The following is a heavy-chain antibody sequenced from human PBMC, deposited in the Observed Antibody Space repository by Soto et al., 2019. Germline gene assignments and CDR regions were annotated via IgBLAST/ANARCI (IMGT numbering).Heavy chain of an antibody. D-gene: IGHD4-4*01. J-gene: IGHJ4*02. CDR1: GFSFRSAW. Sequence: GGSLRLSRAVSGFSFRSAWMTWIRQAPGKGLERVAIMNEDGSERYYVDSVKGRFTISRDNAKNVLFLQMNSLGVEDTAVYFCARDRAYSRFDYWGQGSLVTVSS. V-gene: IGHV3-7*03. CDR2: MNEDGSER. CDR3: ARDRAYSRFDY.